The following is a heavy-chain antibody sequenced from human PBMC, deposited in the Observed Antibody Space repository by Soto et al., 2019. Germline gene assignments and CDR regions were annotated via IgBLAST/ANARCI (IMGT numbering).Heavy chain of an antibody. D-gene: IGHD2-15*01. CDR1: GFSFNTYA. Sequence: EVQLLESGGGLVQPGGSLRLSCAASGFSFNTYAMSWVRQARGKGPEWVSTVSASGGSTYSADSVKGRFTISRDNSKNTVPLQMNSLRAEDPAVYYCATTMGDCSGGSCYGAYSMDVWGQGITVTVSS. CDR3: ATTMGDCSGGSCYGAYSMDV. V-gene: IGHV3-23*01. J-gene: IGHJ6*02. CDR2: VSASGGST.